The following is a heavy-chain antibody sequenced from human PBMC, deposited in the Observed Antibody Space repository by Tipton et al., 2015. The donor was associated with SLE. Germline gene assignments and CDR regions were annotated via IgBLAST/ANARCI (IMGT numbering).Heavy chain of an antibody. CDR1: GGSISSSSYY. J-gene: IGHJ5*02. V-gene: IGHV4-39*07. Sequence: TLSLTCTVSGGSISSSSYYWGWIRQPPGKGLEWIGSIYYSGSTYYNPSLKSRVTISVGTSKNQFSLKLSSVTAADTAVYYCASIASRFFDPWGQGTLVTVSS. D-gene: IGHD3-3*01. CDR2: IYYSGST. CDR3: ASIASRFFDP.